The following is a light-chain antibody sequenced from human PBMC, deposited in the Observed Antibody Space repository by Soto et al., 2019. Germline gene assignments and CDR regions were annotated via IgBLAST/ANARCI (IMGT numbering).Light chain of an antibody. Sequence: QSVLTQPPSVSAAPRQKVTISCSGSSSNIGNNYVSWYHRVPGTAPKLLIYDNNERPSGIPDRFSGFKSGTSATLDITGLQTGDEGDYYCGTWDSRLRVVVFGGGTKVTVL. V-gene: IGLV1-51*01. J-gene: IGLJ2*01. CDR3: GTWDSRLRVVV. CDR2: DNN. CDR1: SSNIGNNY.